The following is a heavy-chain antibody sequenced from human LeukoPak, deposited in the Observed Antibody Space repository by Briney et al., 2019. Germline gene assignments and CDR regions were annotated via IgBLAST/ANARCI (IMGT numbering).Heavy chain of an antibody. CDR1: GFTVSTNY. V-gene: IGHV3-53*01. J-gene: IGHJ3*02. D-gene: IGHD2-8*02. CDR3: ARGWVLATGALDI. Sequence: PGGSLRLSCAASGFTVSTNYMTWVRQAPGKGLEWVSVIYSGGSTYYADSVKGRFTISRDNSKKMLNLQMNSLRAEDTAVYYCARGWVLATGALDIWGQGTMVTVSS. CDR2: IYSGGST.